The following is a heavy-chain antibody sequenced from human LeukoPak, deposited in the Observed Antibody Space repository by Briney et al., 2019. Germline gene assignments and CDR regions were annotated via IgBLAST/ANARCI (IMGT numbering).Heavy chain of an antibody. CDR2: INQDASET. J-gene: IGHJ5*02. D-gene: IGHD5/OR15-5a*01. CDR3: CVYKAANWFDP. CDR1: GITFSSYW. Sequence: GGSLRLSCAASGITFSSYWMSWVRQAPGKGLEWVANINQDASETQYADSVQGRFTISRDNAKNSLYVQMNSLRVEDTAIYYCCVYKAANWFDPWGQGTLVTVSS. V-gene: IGHV3-7*01.